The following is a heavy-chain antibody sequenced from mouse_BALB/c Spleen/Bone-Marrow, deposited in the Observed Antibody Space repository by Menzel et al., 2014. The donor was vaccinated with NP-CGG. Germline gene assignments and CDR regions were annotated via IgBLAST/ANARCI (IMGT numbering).Heavy chain of an antibody. CDR2: IYPGDGDT. V-gene: IGHV1-80*01. CDR3: ARGGISVDY. CDR1: GYAFSGYW. J-gene: IGHJ2*01. Sequence: VKLVESGAELVRPGSSVKISCKASGYAFSGYWMNWVKQRPGQGLEWIGQIYPGDGDTDYNGKFKGKTTLTADKSSSTAYMQFSSLTSEDSAVYFCARGGISVDYWGQGTTLTVSS.